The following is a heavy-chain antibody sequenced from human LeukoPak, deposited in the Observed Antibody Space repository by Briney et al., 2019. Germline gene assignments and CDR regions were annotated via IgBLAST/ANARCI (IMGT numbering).Heavy chain of an antibody. V-gene: IGHV1-69*13. J-gene: IGHJ5*02. CDR1: GGTFSSYA. CDR3: AGGDYYGSGSYSVRFDP. CDR2: IIPIFGTA. D-gene: IGHD3-10*01. Sequence: GASVKVSCKASGGTFSSYAISWVRQAPGQGLEWMGGIIPIFGTANYAQKFQGRVTITADESTSTAYMELSSLRSEDTAVYYCAGGDYYGSGSYSVRFDPWGQGTLVTVSS.